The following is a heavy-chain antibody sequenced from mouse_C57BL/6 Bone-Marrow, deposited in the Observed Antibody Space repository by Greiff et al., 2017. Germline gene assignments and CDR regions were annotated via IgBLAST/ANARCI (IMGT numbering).Heavy chain of an antibody. J-gene: IGHJ2*01. CDR2: IYPENGDT. CDR3: ATVGYGDY. CDR1: GFTIKDYY. D-gene: IGHD1-1*02. V-gene: IGHV14-4*01. Sequence: EVKLVESGAELVRPGASVKLSCTASGFTIKDYYMHWVTQRPEQGLAWIGGIYPENGDTEYAAKFQGKAPLTAATSSNKAYLQLSSLASEDAAVYYCATVGYGDYWGQGTTLTVSS.